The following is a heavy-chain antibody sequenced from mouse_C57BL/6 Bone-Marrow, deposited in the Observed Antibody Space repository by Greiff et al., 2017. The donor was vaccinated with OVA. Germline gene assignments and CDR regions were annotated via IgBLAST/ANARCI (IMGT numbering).Heavy chain of an antibody. J-gene: IGHJ1*03. CDR2: ISSGSSTI. CDR1: GFTFSDYG. V-gene: IGHV5-17*01. CDR3: ARLNYPGRYFDV. D-gene: IGHD2-1*01. Sequence: EVKVVESGGGLVKPGGSLKLSCAASGFTFSDYGMHWVRQAPEKGLEWVAYISSGSSTIYYADTVKGRFTISRDNAKNTLFLQMTSLRSEDTAMYYCARLNYPGRYFDVWGTGTTVTVSS.